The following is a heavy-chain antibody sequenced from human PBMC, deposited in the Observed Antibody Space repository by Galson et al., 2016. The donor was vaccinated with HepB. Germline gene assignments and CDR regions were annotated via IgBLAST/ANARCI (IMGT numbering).Heavy chain of an antibody. CDR3: ARGGYYDSSGSLRY. J-gene: IGHJ4*02. CDR1: GGTFSRYV. Sequence: SVKVSCKASGGTFSRYVISWVRQAPGQGLEWMGVINPSGGSTKDAQKLQGRVTMTRDTSTSTVYMELSSLRSEDTAVYFCARGGYYDSSGSLRYWGQGTLVTVSS. D-gene: IGHD3-22*01. V-gene: IGHV1-46*01. CDR2: INPSGGST.